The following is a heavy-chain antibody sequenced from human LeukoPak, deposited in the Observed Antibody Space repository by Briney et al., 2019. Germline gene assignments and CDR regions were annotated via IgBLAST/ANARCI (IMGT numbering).Heavy chain of an antibody. CDR1: GFTFSSYA. D-gene: IGHD6-19*01. CDR3: ARLRLGAFDI. V-gene: IGHV3-30*04. J-gene: IGHJ3*02. Sequence: GRSLRLSCAASGFTFSSYAMHWVRQAPGKGLEWVAVISYDGSNKYYADSVKGRFTISRDNSKNTLYLQMNSLRAEDTAVYYCARLRLGAFDIWGQGTMVTVSS. CDR2: ISYDGSNK.